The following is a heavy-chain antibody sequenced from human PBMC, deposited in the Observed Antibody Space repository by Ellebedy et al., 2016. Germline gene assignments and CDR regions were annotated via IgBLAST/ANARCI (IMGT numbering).Heavy chain of an antibody. Sequence: GESLKISCAASGFTFSNAWMNWVLQAPGKGLEWVGRIKSKTDGGAADYAAPVKGRFTISRDDSKNTLYLQMNSLKTEDTAVYFCTTVYRYNYDSVWGQGTLVTVSS. CDR2: IKSKTDGGAA. CDR1: GFTFSNAW. J-gene: IGHJ4*02. V-gene: IGHV3-15*01. CDR3: TTVYRYNYDSV. D-gene: IGHD5-18*01.